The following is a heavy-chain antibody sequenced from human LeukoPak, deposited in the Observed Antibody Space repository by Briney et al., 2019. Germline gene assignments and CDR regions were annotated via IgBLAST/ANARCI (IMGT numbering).Heavy chain of an antibody. CDR2: IYYSGST. CDR3: ARVGQRGYTYGFDY. D-gene: IGHD5-18*01. Sequence: SETLSLTCTVSGGSISSYYWSWIRQPPGKGLEWIGYIYYSGSTNYNPSLKSRVTISVDTSKNQFSLKLSSVTAADTAVYYCARVGQRGYTYGFDYWGQGTLVTVSS. J-gene: IGHJ4*02. CDR1: GGSISSYY. V-gene: IGHV4-59*01.